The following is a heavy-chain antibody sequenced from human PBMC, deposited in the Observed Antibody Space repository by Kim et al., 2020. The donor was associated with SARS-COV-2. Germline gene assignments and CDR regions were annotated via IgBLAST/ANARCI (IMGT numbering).Heavy chain of an antibody. D-gene: IGHD2-2*01. J-gene: IGHJ6*02. CDR3: ARVGEEYCSSTSCPTPRYYYGMDV. V-gene: IGHV1-2*06. CDR2: INPNSGGT. CDR1: GYTFTGYY. Sequence: ASVKVSCKASGYTFTGYYMHWVRQAPGQGLEWMGRINPNSGGTNYAQKFQGRVTMTRDTSISTAYMELSRLRSDDTAVYYCARVGEEYCSSTSCPTPRYYYGMDVWGQGTTVTVSS.